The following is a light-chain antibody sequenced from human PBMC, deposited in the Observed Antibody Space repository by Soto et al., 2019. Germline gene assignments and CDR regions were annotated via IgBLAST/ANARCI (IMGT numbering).Light chain of an antibody. CDR2: GAS. CDR1: QSVSSSY. V-gene: IGKV3-20*01. Sequence: EIVLTQSPGTLSLSPGERATLSCRASQSVSSSYLAWYQQKPGQAPRLLIYGASSRATGNPDRFSGSGSGRDVTLTISRLEPEYFGVYYCQQNGISSYTFGQGTKLEIK. CDR3: QQNGISSYT. J-gene: IGKJ2*01.